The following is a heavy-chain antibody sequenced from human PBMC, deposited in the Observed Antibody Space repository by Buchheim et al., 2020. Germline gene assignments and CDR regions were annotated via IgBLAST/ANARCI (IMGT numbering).Heavy chain of an antibody. CDR3: ARDSYYYDSSGCFDY. CDR2: IWYDGSNK. CDR1: GFTFSSYG. D-gene: IGHD3-22*01. J-gene: IGHJ4*02. V-gene: IGHV3-33*01. Sequence: QVQLVESGGGVVQPGRSLRLSCAASGFTFSSYGMHWVRQAPGKGLEWVAVIWYDGSNKYYADSVKGRFTISRDNSKNTLYLQMNSLRAEDTAVYYCARDSYYYDSSGCFDYWGQGTL.